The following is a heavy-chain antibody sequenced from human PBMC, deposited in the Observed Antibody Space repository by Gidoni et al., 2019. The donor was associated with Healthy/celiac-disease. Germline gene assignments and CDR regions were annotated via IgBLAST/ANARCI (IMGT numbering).Heavy chain of an antibody. Sequence: QVQLVQSGAEVKKPGSSVKVSCKASVGTFSSYAISWVRQAPGQGLEWMGGIIPIFGTANYAQKFQGKVTITADETTSTAYMELSSLRSEDTAVYYCAITGEGPKWKYYYYYGMDVWGQGTTVTVSS. CDR1: VGTFSSYA. D-gene: IGHD1-1*01. CDR3: AITGEGPKWKYYYYYGMDV. CDR2: IIPIFGTA. V-gene: IGHV1-69*01. J-gene: IGHJ6*02.